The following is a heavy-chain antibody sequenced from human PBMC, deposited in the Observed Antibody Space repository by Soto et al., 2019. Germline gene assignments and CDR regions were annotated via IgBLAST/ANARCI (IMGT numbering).Heavy chain of an antibody. J-gene: IGHJ6*03. CDR2: INPSGGST. CDR3: ARNYDYIWGSYPSYYMDV. V-gene: IGHV1-46*03. CDR1: GYTFTSYY. D-gene: IGHD3-16*01. Sequence: GASVKVSCKASGYTFTSYYMHWVRQAPGQGLEWMRIINPSGGSTSYAQKFQGRVTMTRDTSTSTVYMELSSLRSEDTAVYYCARNYDYIWGSYPSYYMDVWGKGTTVTVSS.